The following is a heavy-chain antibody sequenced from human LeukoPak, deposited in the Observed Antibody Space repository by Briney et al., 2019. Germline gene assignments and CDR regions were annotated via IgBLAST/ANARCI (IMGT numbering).Heavy chain of an antibody. CDR3: ASASSHRIAAGGDY. V-gene: IGHV3-7*01. D-gene: IGHD6-13*01. CDR1: GFTFSSFW. Sequence: GGSLRLSCAASGFTFSSFWMSWVRQAPGKGLEWVANIKQDGSEKYYVDSVKGRFTISRDNAKNTLYLQMNSLRAEDTAVYYCASASSHRIAAGGDYWGQGTLVTVSS. CDR2: IKQDGSEK. J-gene: IGHJ4*02.